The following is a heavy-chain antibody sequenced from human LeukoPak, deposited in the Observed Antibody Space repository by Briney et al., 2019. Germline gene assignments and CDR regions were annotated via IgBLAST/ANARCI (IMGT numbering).Heavy chain of an antibody. D-gene: IGHD3-3*01. V-gene: IGHV3-48*02. CDR3: ARDRAHDFWSGYYPNYYGMDV. CDR2: ISSSSSTI. Sequence: GGSLRLSCAASGFTFSSYSMNWVRQAPGKGLEWVSYISSSSSTICYADSVKGRFTISRDNAKNSLYLQMNSLRDEDTAVYYCARDRAHDFWSGYYPNYYGMDVWGQGTTVTVSS. CDR1: GFTFSSYS. J-gene: IGHJ6*02.